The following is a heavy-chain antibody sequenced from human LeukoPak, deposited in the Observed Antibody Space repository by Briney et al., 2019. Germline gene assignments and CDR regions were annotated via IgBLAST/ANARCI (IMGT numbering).Heavy chain of an antibody. J-gene: IGHJ4*02. D-gene: IGHD6-6*01. CDR1: GDSVSSNSAA. CDR3: ARATLKYSSSPLDY. Sequence: SQTLSHTCAISGDSVSSNSAAWNWIRQSPSRGLEWLGRTYYKSKWCNDYAVSVKSRITINPDTSKNQFSLQLNSVTPEDTAVYYCARATLKYSSSPLDYWGQGTLVTVSS. V-gene: IGHV6-1*01. CDR2: TYYKSKWCN.